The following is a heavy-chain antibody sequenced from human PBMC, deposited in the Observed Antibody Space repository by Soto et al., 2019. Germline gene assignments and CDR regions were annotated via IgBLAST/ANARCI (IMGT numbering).Heavy chain of an antibody. CDR1: GFTFSSYG. CDR2: ISYDGSNK. J-gene: IGHJ6*02. D-gene: IGHD3-22*01. V-gene: IGHV3-30*18. CDR3: AKILKDHTSYYDSSGYYLGYYYYYGMDV. Sequence: LRLSCAASGFTFSSYGMHWVRQAPGKGLEWVAVISYDGSNKDYADSVKGRFTISRNNSKNTLYLQMNSLRAEDTAVYYCAKILKDHTSYYDSSGYYLGYYYYYGMDVWGQGTTVTVSS.